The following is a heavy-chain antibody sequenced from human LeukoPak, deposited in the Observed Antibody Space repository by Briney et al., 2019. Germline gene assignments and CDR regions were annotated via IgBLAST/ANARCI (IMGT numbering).Heavy chain of an antibody. V-gene: IGHV4-39*07. J-gene: IGHJ1*01. CDR1: GGSISNSSYY. CDR2: IYYSGNT. CDR3: ARVIAVAGAEYFQH. Sequence: SETLSLTCTVSGGSISNSSYYWGWIRQPPGKGLEWIGSIYYSGNTYYNPSLKSRVTISVDTSKNQFSLKLSSVTAADTAVYYCARVIAVAGAEYFQHWGQGTLVTVSS. D-gene: IGHD6-19*01.